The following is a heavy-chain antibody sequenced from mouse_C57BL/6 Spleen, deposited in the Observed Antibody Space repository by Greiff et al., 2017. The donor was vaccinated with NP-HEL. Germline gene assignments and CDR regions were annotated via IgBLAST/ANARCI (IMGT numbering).Heavy chain of an antibody. V-gene: IGHV1-22*01. CDR2: INPNNGGT. Sequence: VHVKQSGPELVKPGASVKMSCKASGYTFTDYNMHWVKQSHGKSLEWIGYINPNNGGTSYNQKFKGKATLTVNKSSSTAYMELRSLTSEDSAVYYCARLYWYFDVWGTGTTVTVSS. CDR1: GYTFTDYN. CDR3: ARLYWYFDV. J-gene: IGHJ1*03.